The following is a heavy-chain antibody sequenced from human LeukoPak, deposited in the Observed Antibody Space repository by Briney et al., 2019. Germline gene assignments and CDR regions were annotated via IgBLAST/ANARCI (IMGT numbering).Heavy chain of an antibody. CDR1: GDSISRGGYS. Sequence: SETLSLTCAVSGDSISRGGYSWRRIRQPPAKGLERIEYIYHSGSTYYHPYLKSRLTKSVDRSQNQFSLKLPSVTAAGTAVHYCARGEDYYDSSGPLSAFDIWGQGTLVTVSS. D-gene: IGHD3-22*01. CDR2: IYHSGST. V-gene: IGHV4-30-2*01. J-gene: IGHJ3*02. CDR3: ARGEDYYDSSGPLSAFDI.